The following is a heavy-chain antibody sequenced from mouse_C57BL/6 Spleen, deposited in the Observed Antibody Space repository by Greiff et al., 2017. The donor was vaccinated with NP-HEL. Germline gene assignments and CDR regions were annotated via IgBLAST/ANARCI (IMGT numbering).Heavy chain of an antibody. CDR3: ARDYYGSSHWYFDV. V-gene: IGHV1-82*01. CDR2: IYPGDGDT. Sequence: VQLQQSGPELVKPGASVKISCKASGYAFSSSWMNWVKQRPGKGLEWIGRIYPGDGDTNYIGKFKGKATLTADKSSSTAYMQLSSLTSEDSAVYFCARDYYGSSHWYFDVWGTGTTVTVSS. J-gene: IGHJ1*03. CDR1: GYAFSSSW. D-gene: IGHD1-1*01.